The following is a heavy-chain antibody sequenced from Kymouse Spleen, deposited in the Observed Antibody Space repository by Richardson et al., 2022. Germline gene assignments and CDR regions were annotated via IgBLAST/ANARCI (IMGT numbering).Heavy chain of an antibody. CDR1: GFTFSGSA. Sequence: EVQLVESGGGLVQPGGSLKLSCAASGFTFSGSAMHWVRQASGKGLEWVGRIRSKANSYATAYAASVKGRFTISRDDSKNTAYLQMNSLKTEDTAVYYCTFYGSGSSPFDYWGQGTLVTVSS. D-gene: IGHD3-10*01. CDR3: TFYGSGSSPFDY. V-gene: IGHV3-73*02. J-gene: IGHJ4*02. CDR2: IRSKANSYAT.